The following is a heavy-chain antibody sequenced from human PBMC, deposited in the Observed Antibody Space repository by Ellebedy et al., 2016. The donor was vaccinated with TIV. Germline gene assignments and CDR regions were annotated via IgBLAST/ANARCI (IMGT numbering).Heavy chain of an antibody. V-gene: IGHV5-51*01. CDR1: GYSFTSYW. D-gene: IGHD2-8*01. CDR3: ARRGGSNGSWGWFDP. CDR2: IYHGDSDT. Sequence: KVSCKGSGYSFTSYWIGWVRQMPGKGLEWMGIIYHGDSDTRYSPSFQGQVTISADKSISTAYLQWSSLKASDTAMYYCARRGGSNGSWGWFDPWGQGTLVTVSS. J-gene: IGHJ5*02.